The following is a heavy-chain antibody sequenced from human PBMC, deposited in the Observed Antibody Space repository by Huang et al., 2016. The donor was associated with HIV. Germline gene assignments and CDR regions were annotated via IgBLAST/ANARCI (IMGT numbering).Heavy chain of an antibody. CDR1: GGSINSYY. D-gene: IGHD3-22*01. Sequence: QVQLQESGPGLVKPSETLSLACTVSGGSINSYYWSWIRQPPGKVLEWIGYIHYSGSTIYNPSLKRRVTRSVDTSKNQFSLKLSSVTAADTAMYYCARNYYDNVDWYFDLWGRGTLVTVSS. CDR3: ARNYYDNVDWYFDL. J-gene: IGHJ2*01. V-gene: IGHV4-59*01. CDR2: IHYSGST.